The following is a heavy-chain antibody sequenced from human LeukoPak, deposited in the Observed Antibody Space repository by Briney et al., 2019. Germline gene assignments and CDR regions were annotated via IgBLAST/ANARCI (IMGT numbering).Heavy chain of an antibody. CDR1: GYTFTSYS. D-gene: IGHD4-17*01. J-gene: IGHJ4*02. Sequence: ASVKVSCKASGYTFTSYSMHWVRQAPGQRLEWMGWINAGNGNTKYSQKFQGRVTITRDTSASTAYMELSSLRSEDTAVYYCASYRRTTVTSPFDYWGQGTLVTVSS. CDR3: ASYRRTTVTSPFDY. CDR2: INAGNGNT. V-gene: IGHV1-3*01.